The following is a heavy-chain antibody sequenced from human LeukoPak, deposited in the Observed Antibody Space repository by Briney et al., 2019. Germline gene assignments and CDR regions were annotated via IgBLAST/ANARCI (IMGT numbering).Heavy chain of an antibody. Sequence: GGSLRLSCAASGFTVSSNYMSWVRQAPGKGLEWVSVIYSGGSTYYADSVKGRFTISRDNSKNTLYLQMNSLRAEDTAVYYCARDCGGDCFGALDIWGQGTMVTVSS. D-gene: IGHD2-21*02. V-gene: IGHV3-66*01. J-gene: IGHJ3*02. CDR3: ARDCGGDCFGALDI. CDR1: GFTVSSNY. CDR2: IYSGGST.